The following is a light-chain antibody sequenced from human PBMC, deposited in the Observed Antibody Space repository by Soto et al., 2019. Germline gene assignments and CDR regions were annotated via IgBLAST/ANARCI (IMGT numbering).Light chain of an antibody. J-gene: IGKJ2*01. CDR1: QSVSSNF. CDR2: GAS. CDR3: QQYGSSPYT. V-gene: IGKV3-20*01. Sequence: IVLTQSPGTLSLSPGERATLSCRASQSVSSNFLAWYQQKPGQAPRLFIYGASSRAIGIPDRFSGSGSGTDFTFTISRLEPEDFAVYYCQQYGSSPYTFGQGTKLEIK.